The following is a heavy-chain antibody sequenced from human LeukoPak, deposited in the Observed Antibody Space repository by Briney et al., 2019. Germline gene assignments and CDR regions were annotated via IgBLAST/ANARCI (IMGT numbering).Heavy chain of an antibody. V-gene: IGHV4-59*01. J-gene: IGHJ4*02. Sequence: SETLSLTCTVSGGSISSYYWSWIRQPPGKGLEWIGYIYYSGSTNYNPSLKSRVTISVDTSKNQFSLKLSSVTAADTAVYYCAIWRRLRSFNYWGQGTLVTVSS. D-gene: IGHD3-16*01. CDR2: IYYSGST. CDR1: GGSISSYY. CDR3: AIWRRLRSFNY.